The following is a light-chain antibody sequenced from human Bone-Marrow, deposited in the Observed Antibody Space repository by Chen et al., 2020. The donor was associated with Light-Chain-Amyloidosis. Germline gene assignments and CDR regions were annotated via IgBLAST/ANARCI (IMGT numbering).Light chain of an antibody. J-gene: IGLJ3*02. CDR3: QVWDRSSDRPV. CDR2: DDS. CDR1: NIGSTS. V-gene: IGLV3-21*02. Sequence: SYVLTQPSSVSVAPGQTATIACGGNNIGSTSVHWYQKTPGQAPLLVVYDDSDRPSGILERLSGSNSGNTATLTSSRVEAGDEADYYWQVWDRSSDRPVFGGGTKLTVL.